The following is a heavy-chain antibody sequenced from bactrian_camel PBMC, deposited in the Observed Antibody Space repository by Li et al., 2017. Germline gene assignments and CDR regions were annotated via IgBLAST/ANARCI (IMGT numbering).Heavy chain of an antibody. CDR1: GITFSRHD. CDR3: AEGRGSRGEHCYSLNY. Sequence: DVQLVESGGGLVQPGESLRLSRVASGITFSRHDMSWVRQAPGKEDEWVAGITSLPSLFRAASYADSVKGRFTISRDNAKNTVYLQMNNLQPEDTATYYCAEGRGSRGEHCYSLNYWGQGTQVTVS. V-gene: IGHV3S40*01. D-gene: IGHD6*01. J-gene: IGHJ4*01. CDR2: ITSLPSLFRAA.